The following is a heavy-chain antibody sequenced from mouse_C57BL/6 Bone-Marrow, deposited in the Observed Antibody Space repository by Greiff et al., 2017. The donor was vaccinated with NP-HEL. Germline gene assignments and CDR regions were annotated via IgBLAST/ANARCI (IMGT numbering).Heavy chain of an antibody. CDR1: GFTFSDAW. CDR2: IRNKANNHAT. J-gene: IGHJ4*01. D-gene: IGHD1-1*01. CDR3: TRTGTTVVATTGRGYMTMDY. V-gene: IGHV6-6*01. Sequence: EVKVEESGGGLVQPGGSMKLSCAASGFTFSDAWMDWVRQSPEKGLEWVAEIRNKANNHATYYAESVKGRFTISRDDSKSSVYLQMNSLRAEDTGIYYCTRTGTTVVATTGRGYMTMDYWGQGTSVTVSS.